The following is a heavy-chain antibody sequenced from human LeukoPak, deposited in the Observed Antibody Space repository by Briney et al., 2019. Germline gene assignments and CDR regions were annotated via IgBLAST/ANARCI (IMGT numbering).Heavy chain of an antibody. CDR2: IYSGGST. Sequence: GGSLRLSCSASGFTVSSNYMSWVRQAPGKGLEWVSVIYSGGSTYYADCVKGRFTISRDNSKNTLYLQMNSLRAEDTAVYYCARDSTYYYDSSGYRDAFDIWGQGTMVTVSS. CDR1: GFTVSSNY. D-gene: IGHD3-22*01. CDR3: ARDSTYYYDSSGYRDAFDI. V-gene: IGHV3-66*01. J-gene: IGHJ3*02.